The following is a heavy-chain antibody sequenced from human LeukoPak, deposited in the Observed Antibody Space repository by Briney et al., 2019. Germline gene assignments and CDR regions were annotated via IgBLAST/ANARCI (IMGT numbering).Heavy chain of an antibody. Sequence: PGGSLRLSCPASGFTFDDYGMSWVRQAPGKGLEWVSGINWNGGSTGYADSVKGRFTISRDNAKNSLYLQMNSLRAEDTALYYCAREVLFCSSTSCPIDYWGQGTLVTVSS. CDR3: AREVLFCSSTSCPIDY. J-gene: IGHJ4*02. CDR2: INWNGGST. V-gene: IGHV3-20*04. CDR1: GFTFDDYG. D-gene: IGHD2-2*01.